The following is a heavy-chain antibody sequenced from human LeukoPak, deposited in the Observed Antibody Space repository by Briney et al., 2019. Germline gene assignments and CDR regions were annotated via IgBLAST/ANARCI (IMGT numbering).Heavy chain of an antibody. CDR1: GYTFTGYY. Sequence: ASVKVSCKASGYTFTGYYMHWVRQAPGQGLEWMGWMNPNSGNTGYAQKFQGRVTITRNTSISTAYMELSSLRSEDTAVYYCARYGDYREFDYWGQGTLVTVSS. CDR3: ARYGDYREFDY. V-gene: IGHV1-8*03. CDR2: MNPNSGNT. D-gene: IGHD4-17*01. J-gene: IGHJ4*02.